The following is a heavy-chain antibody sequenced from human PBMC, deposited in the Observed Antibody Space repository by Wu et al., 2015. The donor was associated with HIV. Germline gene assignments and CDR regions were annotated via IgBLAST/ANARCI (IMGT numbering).Heavy chain of an antibody. V-gene: IGHV1-18*01. D-gene: IGHD2-2*01. J-gene: IGHJ6*04. Sequence: AQLIQSAGEMKKPGASVRVSCKASGYNFGSYGINWVRQIPGQGLEWMGWITGYNGDTNQTRGRLSLTIDTFTDTAFMDLRDLRIEDSGTYFCAREPPSGRYHYMDVWGRGTTVVVS. CDR1: GYNFGSYG. CDR2: ITGYNGDT. CDR3: AREPPSGRYHYMDV.